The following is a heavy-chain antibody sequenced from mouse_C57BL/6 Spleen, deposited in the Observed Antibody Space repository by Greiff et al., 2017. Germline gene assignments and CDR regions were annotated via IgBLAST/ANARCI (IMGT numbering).Heavy chain of an antibody. Sequence: EVQLQQSGPVLVKPGASVKMSCKASGYTFTDYYMNWVKQSHGKSLEWIGVINPYNGGTSYNQKFKGKATLTVDKSSSTAYMELNSLTSEYSAVYYCARKDYGSSSWFAYWGQGTLVTVSA. CDR3: ARKDYGSSSWFAY. J-gene: IGHJ3*01. V-gene: IGHV1-19*01. D-gene: IGHD1-1*01. CDR2: INPYNGGT. CDR1: GYTFTDYY.